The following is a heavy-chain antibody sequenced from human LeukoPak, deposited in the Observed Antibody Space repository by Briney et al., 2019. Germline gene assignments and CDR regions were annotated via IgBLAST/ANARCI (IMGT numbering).Heavy chain of an antibody. J-gene: IGHJ4*02. V-gene: IGHV3-33*01. CDR1: GFTFSSYG. CDR2: IWYDGSNK. CDR3: ARDVSYSSSWYVY. Sequence: PGRSLRLSCAASGFTFSSYGMHWVRQAPGKGLEWVAVIWYDGSNKYYADSVKGRFTISRDNSKNTLYLQMNSLRAEDTAVYYCARDVSYSSSWYVYWGQGTLVTVSS. D-gene: IGHD6-13*01.